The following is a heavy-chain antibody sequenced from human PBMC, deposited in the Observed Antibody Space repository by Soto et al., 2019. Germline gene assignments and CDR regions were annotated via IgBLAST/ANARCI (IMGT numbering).Heavy chain of an antibody. Sequence: ASVKVSCKASENTFSTYLVHWVRQVHGQGLEWMGWHNGYNGQTEYSQKFQGRVTITRDTSAKTAYLELRSLTSEDTAVYYCARDRAKWLRLRSAGWFDPWGQGTLVTVS. CDR1: ENTFSTYL. D-gene: IGHD5-12*01. J-gene: IGHJ5*02. CDR3: ARDRAKWLRLRSAGWFDP. V-gene: IGHV1-3*01. CDR2: HNGYNGQT.